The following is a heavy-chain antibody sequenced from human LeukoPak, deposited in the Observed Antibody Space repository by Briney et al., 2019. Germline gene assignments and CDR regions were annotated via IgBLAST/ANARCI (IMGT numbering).Heavy chain of an antibody. V-gene: IGHV1-2*02. J-gene: IGHJ5*02. CDR3: ARVADDYGDYSPNWFDP. Sequence: GASVKVSCKASGYTFIGYYMHWVRQAPGQGLEWMGWINPNSGGTNYAQKFQGRVTMTRDTSISTAYMELSRLRSDDTAVYYCARVADDYGDYSPNWFDPWGQGTLVTVSS. CDR1: GYTFIGYY. D-gene: IGHD4-17*01. CDR2: INPNSGGT.